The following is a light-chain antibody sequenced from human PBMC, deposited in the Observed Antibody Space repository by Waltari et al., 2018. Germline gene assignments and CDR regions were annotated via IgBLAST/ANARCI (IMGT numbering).Light chain of an antibody. CDR3: RHYVRLPAT. CDR2: CAA. Sequence: EIVLTQPPGTLSLSPGESATISCRAGQSVSRTLAWYQQKPCQAPKLLIYCAAFRATGIPDRFTGSGSGTDFSLTIISLEPEDFSIYFCRHYVRLPATFGQGTKVEIK. V-gene: IGKV3-20*01. J-gene: IGKJ1*01. CDR1: QSVSRT.